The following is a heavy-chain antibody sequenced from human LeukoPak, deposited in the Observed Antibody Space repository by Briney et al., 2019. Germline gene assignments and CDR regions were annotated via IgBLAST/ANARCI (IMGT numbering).Heavy chain of an antibody. CDR1: GYTLTELS. CDR3: AALPVGDYVSALDY. D-gene: IGHD4-17*01. CDR2: FDPEDGET. Sequence: ASVKVSCKVFGYTLTELSMHWVRQAPGKGLEWMGGFDPEDGETIYAQKFQGRVTMTEDTSTDTAYMELSSLRSEDTAVYYCAALPVGDYVSALDYWGQGTLVTVSS. V-gene: IGHV1-24*01. J-gene: IGHJ4*02.